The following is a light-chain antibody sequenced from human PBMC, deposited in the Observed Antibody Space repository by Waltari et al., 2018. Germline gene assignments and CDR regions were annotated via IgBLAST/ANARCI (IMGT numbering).Light chain of an antibody. V-gene: IGLV2-14*01. J-gene: IGLJ2*01. CDR2: DVT. Sequence: QSVLTQPASVSGSPGQSITISCTGTTRDVGGYNYVSWYQQYPGKAPRLMIYDVTKRPSGVSNRFSGSKSGNTASLTISGLQAEDEADYYCSSYTSSGTLRIFGGGTKVTAL. CDR3: SSYTSSGTLRI. CDR1: TRDVGGYNY.